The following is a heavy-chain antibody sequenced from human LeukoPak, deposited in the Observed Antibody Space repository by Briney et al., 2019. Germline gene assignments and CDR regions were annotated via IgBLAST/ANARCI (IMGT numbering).Heavy chain of an antibody. CDR2: IYYSGTT. V-gene: IGHV4-39*07. J-gene: IGHJ4*02. CDR3: DYGGEDFDY. Sequence: SETLSLTCTVSGGSISSSHYYWAWIRQPPGKGLQWIGSIYYSGTTYYNPSLKSRVTVSVDTSKNQFSLKLSSVTAADTAVYYCDYGGEDFDYWGQGTLVTVSS. CDR1: GGSISSSHYY. D-gene: IGHD3-16*01.